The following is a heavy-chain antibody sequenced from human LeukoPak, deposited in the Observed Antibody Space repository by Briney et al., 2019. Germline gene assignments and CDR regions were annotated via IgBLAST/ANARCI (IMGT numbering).Heavy chain of an antibody. V-gene: IGHV4-61*02. CDR1: GGSISSGSYY. D-gene: IGHD6-6*01. CDR2: IYTSGST. Sequence: SETLSLTCTVSGGSISSGSYYWSWIWQPAGKGLEWIGRIYTSGSTNYNPSLKSRVTMSVDTSKYQFSLKLSSVTAADTAVYYCARGDSSSSRAFDIWGQGTMVTVSS. CDR3: ARGDSSSSRAFDI. J-gene: IGHJ3*02.